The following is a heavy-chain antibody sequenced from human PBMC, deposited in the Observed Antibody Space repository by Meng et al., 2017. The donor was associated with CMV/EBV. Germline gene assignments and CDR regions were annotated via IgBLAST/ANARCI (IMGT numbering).Heavy chain of an antibody. D-gene: IGHD2-15*01. J-gene: IGHJ5*02. Sequence: QVRVQPSGPRPGEPSPTLSPTWAIPGESFFSNSAAWNWIRQSPSRGLEWLGRTYYRSKWYNDYAVSVKSRITINPDTSKNQFSLQLNSVTPEDTAVYYCARDKGMVELGSWFDPWGQGTLVTVSS. CDR1: GESFFSNSAA. CDR3: ARDKGMVELGSWFDP. CDR2: TYYRSKWYN. V-gene: IGHV6-1*01.